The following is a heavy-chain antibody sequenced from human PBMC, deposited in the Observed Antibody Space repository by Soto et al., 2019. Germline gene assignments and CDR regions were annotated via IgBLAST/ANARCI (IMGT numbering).Heavy chain of an antibody. D-gene: IGHD6-13*01. CDR2: ISSSSSTI. V-gene: IGHV3-48*01. CDR3: ARERPQYSSSWPLDY. Sequence: GGALRLSCAAPGFTFSSYSMNWGRQAPGEGLEWVSYISSSSSTIYYADSVKGRFTISRDNAKNSLYLQMNSLRAEDTAVYYCARERPQYSSSWPLDYWGQGTLVTVSS. J-gene: IGHJ4*02. CDR1: GFTFSSYS.